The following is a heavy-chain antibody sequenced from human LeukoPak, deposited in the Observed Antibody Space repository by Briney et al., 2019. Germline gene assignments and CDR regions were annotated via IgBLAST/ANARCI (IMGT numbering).Heavy chain of an antibody. D-gene: IGHD3-22*01. CDR1: GGTFSSYA. V-gene: IGHV1-69*04. CDR3: ARDIYYYDSSGYYYFDY. CDR2: IIPILGIA. Sequence: EASVKVSCKASGGTFSSYAISWVRQAPGQGLAWMGRIIPILGIANYAQKFQGRVTITADKSTSTAYMELSSLRSEDTAVYYCARDIYYYDSSGYYYFDYWGQGTLVTVSS. J-gene: IGHJ4*02.